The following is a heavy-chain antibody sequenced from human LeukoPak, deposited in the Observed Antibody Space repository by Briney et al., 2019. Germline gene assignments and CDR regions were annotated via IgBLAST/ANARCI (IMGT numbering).Heavy chain of an antibody. J-gene: IGHJ4*02. D-gene: IGHD2-2*01. Sequence: GGSLRLSCAASGFTFSSYAMSWVRQAPGKGLEWVSAISGSGGSTYYADSVKGRFTISRDNSKNTLYLQMNSLRAEDTALYYCAKDRESYYCSNTNCYFDYWGQGTLVTVSS. CDR2: ISGSGGST. CDR1: GFTFSSYA. V-gene: IGHV3-23*01. CDR3: AKDRESYYCSNTNCYFDY.